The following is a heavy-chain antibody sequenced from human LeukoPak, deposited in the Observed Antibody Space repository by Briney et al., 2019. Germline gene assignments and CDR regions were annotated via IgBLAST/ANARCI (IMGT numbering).Heavy chain of an antibody. CDR3: ARERRQLVFDY. J-gene: IGHJ4*02. CDR2: IYHSGST. CDR1: GGSISSSNW. D-gene: IGHD6-13*01. Sequence: SETLSLTCAVSGGSISSSNWWSWVRQPPGQVLEWIGEIYHSGSTNYNPSLKSRVTISVDKSKNQFSLKLSSVTAADTAVYYCARERRQLVFDYWGQGTLVTVSS. V-gene: IGHV4-4*02.